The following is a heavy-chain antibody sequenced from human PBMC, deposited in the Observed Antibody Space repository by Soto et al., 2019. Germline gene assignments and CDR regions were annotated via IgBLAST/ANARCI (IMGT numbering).Heavy chain of an antibody. CDR3: ARDGGELGYCSGGSCYSSGDAFDI. CDR1: GGSISSYY. D-gene: IGHD2-15*01. CDR2: IYYSGST. Sequence: SETLSLTCTVSGGSISSYYWSWIRQPPGKGLEWIGYIYYSGSTNYNPSLKSRVTISVDTSKNQFSLKLSSVTAADTAVYYCARDGGELGYCSGGSCYSSGDAFDIWGQGTMVTVS. J-gene: IGHJ3*02. V-gene: IGHV4-59*01.